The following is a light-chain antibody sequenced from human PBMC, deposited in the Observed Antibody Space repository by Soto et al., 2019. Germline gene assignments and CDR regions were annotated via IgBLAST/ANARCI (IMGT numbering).Light chain of an antibody. CDR1: QTVSSSF. CDR2: GAS. Sequence: DIVLTQSPGTLSLSPGERATLSCRASQTVSSSFLAWYQQKPGQAPRLLIYGASTRATGIPDRFSGSGSGTDFTLTISSLEPEDLAVYYCQQYDRSAWTFGQGIKVEVK. J-gene: IGKJ1*01. CDR3: QQYDRSAWT. V-gene: IGKV3-20*01.